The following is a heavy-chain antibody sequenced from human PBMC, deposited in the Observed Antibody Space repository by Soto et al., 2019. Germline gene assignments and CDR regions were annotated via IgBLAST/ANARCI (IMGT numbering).Heavy chain of an antibody. Sequence: GGSLRLSCAASGSTFSSYGMHWVRQAPGKGLEWVAVISYDGSNEYYADSVKGRFTISRDNSKNTLYLQMNSLRAEDTAVYYCAIIGGINYFDYWGQGTLVTVSS. J-gene: IGHJ4*02. V-gene: IGHV3-30*03. D-gene: IGHD3-16*01. CDR1: GSTFSSYG. CDR3: AIIGGINYFDY. CDR2: ISYDGSNE.